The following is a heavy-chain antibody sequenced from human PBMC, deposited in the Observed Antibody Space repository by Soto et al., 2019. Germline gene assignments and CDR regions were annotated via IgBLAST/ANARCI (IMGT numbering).Heavy chain of an antibody. V-gene: IGHV3-21*01. CDR2: ISSSSSYI. Sequence: PGGSLRLSCAASGFTFSSYSTNWVRQAPWKGLEWVSYISSSSSYIYYADSVKGRFTISRDNAKNSLYLQMNSLRAEDTAVYYCARDTPAVAGTKTYYYYGTEVWGQGTTVNVSS. CDR3: ARDTPAVAGTKTYYYYGTEV. CDR1: GFTFSSYS. D-gene: IGHD6-19*01. J-gene: IGHJ6*02.